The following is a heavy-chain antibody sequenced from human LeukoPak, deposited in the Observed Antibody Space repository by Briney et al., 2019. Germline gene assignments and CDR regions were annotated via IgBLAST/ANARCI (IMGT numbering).Heavy chain of an antibody. J-gene: IGHJ3*02. Sequence: SETLSLTCTVSGGSISSYSWSWIRQPPGKGLEWIGHIYYSGSTYQNPSLKSRVTISVDTSKNHFSLKLSSVTAADTAVYYCARDPVLLWFGESETGDAFDIWGQGTMVSVPS. V-gene: IGHV4-59*12. CDR1: GGSISSYS. CDR2: IYYSGST. CDR3: ARDPVLLWFGESETGDAFDI. D-gene: IGHD3-10*01.